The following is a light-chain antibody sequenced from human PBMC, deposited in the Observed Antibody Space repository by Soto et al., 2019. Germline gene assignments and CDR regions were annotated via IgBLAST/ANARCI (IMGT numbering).Light chain of an antibody. Sequence: QSVLTQPPSASGSPGQSVTISCTGTSSDVGAYKYVSWYQQYPGKAPKLMIYEVTKRPSGVPDRFSGSKSGKPASLTVSGLQAEDEADYYCTSYVGNDIWVFGGGTKLTVL. V-gene: IGLV2-8*01. CDR1: SSDVGAYKY. CDR2: EVT. CDR3: TSYVGNDIWV. J-gene: IGLJ3*02.